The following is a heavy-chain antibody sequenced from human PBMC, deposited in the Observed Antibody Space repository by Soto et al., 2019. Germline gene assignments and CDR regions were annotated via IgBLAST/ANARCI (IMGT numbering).Heavy chain of an antibody. J-gene: IGHJ6*02. CDR3: ASGEQPPYYYYGMDV. V-gene: IGHV4-39*01. D-gene: IGHD3-10*01. CDR2: IYYSGST. CDR1: GGSISSSSYY. Sequence: SETLSLTCTVSGGSISSSSYYWGWIRQPPGKGLEWIGSIYYSGSTYYNPSLKSRVTISVDTSKNQFSLKLSSVTAADTAVYYCASGEQPPYYYYGMDVWGQGTTVTVSS.